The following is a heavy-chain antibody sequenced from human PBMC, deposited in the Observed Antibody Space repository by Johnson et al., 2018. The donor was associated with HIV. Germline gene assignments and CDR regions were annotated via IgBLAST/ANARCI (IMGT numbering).Heavy chain of an antibody. Sequence: VQLVESGGGVVRPGGSLRLSCAASGFTFDNYGMHWVRQAPGKGLEWVSGISWNSGSIGYADSVKGRFTISRDNAKNSLYLQMNSLGAEDTALYYCAKDHYDSSGYYSKGAFDIWGQGTMVTVS. CDR2: ISWNSGSI. CDR1: GFTFDNYG. CDR3: AKDHYDSSGYYSKGAFDI. D-gene: IGHD3-22*01. J-gene: IGHJ3*02. V-gene: IGHV3-9*01.